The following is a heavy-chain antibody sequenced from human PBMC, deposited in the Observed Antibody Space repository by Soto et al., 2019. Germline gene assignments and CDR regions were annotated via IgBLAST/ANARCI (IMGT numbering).Heavy chain of an antibody. CDR1: GGSFSFYY. V-gene: IGHV4-34*01. J-gene: IGHJ6*01. CDR2: INHSGST. D-gene: IGHD3-10*01. CDR3: ARENSGRSYGMDV. Sequence: PSETLSIPWAVYGGSFSFYYWDWICQPQGKGLELIGEINHSGSTNYNPSLKRRVSISVDTSKNQFSLKLSSVTAADTAVYYCARENSGRSYGMDVWGQGTTVTVSS.